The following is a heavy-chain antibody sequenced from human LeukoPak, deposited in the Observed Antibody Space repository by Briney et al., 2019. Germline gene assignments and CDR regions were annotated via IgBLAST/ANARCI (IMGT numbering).Heavy chain of an antibody. D-gene: IGHD4-17*01. CDR3: ARDSAGTTTDY. CDR2: VSGRDDST. CDR1: GFTFSNYA. J-gene: IGHJ4*02. Sequence: GASLRLSCAASGFTFSNYAMYWVRQAPGKGLEWVSAVSGRDDSTYYADSVKGRFTISRDNSKKTLYLQMNSLRAEDTAVYYCARDSAGTTTDYWGQGTLVTVSS. V-gene: IGHV3-23*01.